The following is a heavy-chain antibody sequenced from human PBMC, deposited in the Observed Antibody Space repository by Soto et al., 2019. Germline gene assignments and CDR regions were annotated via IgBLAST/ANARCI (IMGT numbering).Heavy chain of an antibody. CDR3: ARDQGVAAAGITWFDP. Sequence: SETLSLTCTFSGSSMNGCHWSWIRQHAGKGLEWIGHIHSSGSTNYNPSLKSRVTMSVDTSKNQFSLRLMSLTAADTAVYYCARDQGVAAAGITWFDPWGQGSLVNLSS. CDR2: IHSSGST. J-gene: IGHJ5*02. D-gene: IGHD6-13*01. V-gene: IGHV4-4*07. CDR1: GSSMNGCH.